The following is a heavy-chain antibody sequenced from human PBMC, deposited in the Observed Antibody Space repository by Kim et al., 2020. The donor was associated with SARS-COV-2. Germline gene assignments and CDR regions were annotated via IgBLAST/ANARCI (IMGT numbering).Heavy chain of an antibody. CDR1: GGSISSGGYY. D-gene: IGHD2-2*02. V-gene: IGHV4-31*03. CDR3: AREWAQRSPEVVPAAITRDAFDI. CDR2: IYYSGST. J-gene: IGHJ3*02. Sequence: SETLSLTCTVSGGSISSGGYYWSWIRQHPGKGLEWIGYIYYSGSTYYNPSLKSRVTISVDTSKNQFSLKLSSVTAADTAVYYCAREWAQRSPEVVPAAITRDAFDIWGQGTMVTVSS.